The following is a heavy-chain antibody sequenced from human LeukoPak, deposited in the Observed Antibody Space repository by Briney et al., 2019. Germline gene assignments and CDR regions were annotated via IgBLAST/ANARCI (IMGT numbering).Heavy chain of an antibody. CDR3: AKDGDYGDHFDY. Sequence: GGSLRLSCAASGFTFSSYVMHWVRQAPGKGLEWVAVISYDGSNKYYADSVKGRFTISRDNSKNALCLQMNSLRAEDTAVYYCAKDGDYGDHFDYWGQGTLVTVSS. CDR2: ISYDGSNK. CDR1: GFTFSSYV. J-gene: IGHJ4*02. V-gene: IGHV3-30*18. D-gene: IGHD4-17*01.